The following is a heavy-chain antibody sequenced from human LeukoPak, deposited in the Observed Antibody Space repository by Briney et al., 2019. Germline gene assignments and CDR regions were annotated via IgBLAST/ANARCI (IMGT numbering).Heavy chain of an antibody. V-gene: IGHV4-39*07. CDR3: ASGNKKKDDAFDI. CDR1: GGSISSSSYY. Sequence: SETLSLTCTVSGGSISSSSYYWGWIRQPPGKGLEWIGSIYHSGSTYYNPSLKSRVTISVDTSKNQFSLKLSSVTAADTAVYYCASGNKKKDDAFDIWGQGTMVTVSS. J-gene: IGHJ3*02. D-gene: IGHD1-26*01. CDR2: IYHSGST.